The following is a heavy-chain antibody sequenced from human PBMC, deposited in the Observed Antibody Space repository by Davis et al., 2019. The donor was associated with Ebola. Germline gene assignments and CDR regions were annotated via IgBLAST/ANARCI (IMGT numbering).Heavy chain of an antibody. CDR3: ARATYGDCFDY. D-gene: IGHD4-17*01. Sequence: SETLSLTCSVSGGSINSNYWSWIRQPPGKGLEWIGYIYYSGSTNYNPSLKSRVTISVDTSKNQFSLKLSSVTAADTAVYYCARATYGDCFDYWGQGTLVTVSS. J-gene: IGHJ4*02. CDR2: IYYSGST. V-gene: IGHV4-59*01. CDR1: GGSINSNY.